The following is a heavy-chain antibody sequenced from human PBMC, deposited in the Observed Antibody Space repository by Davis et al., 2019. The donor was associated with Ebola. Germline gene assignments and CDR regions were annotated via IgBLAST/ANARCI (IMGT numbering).Heavy chain of an antibody. D-gene: IGHD1-26*01. Sequence: PGGSLRLSCAASGFTFSSYGMHWVRQAPGKGLEWVAVIWYDGSNKYYADSVKGRFTISRDNSKNTLYLQMNSLRAEDTAVYYCARDLHSGTTGAFDIWGHGTMVTVSS. V-gene: IGHV3-33*01. CDR1: GFTFSSYG. CDR2: IWYDGSNK. J-gene: IGHJ3*02. CDR3: ARDLHSGTTGAFDI.